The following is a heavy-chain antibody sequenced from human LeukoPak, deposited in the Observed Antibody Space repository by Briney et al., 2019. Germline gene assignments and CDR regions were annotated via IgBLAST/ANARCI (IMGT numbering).Heavy chain of an antibody. CDR3: ARHYEYGDYVPDY. D-gene: IGHD4-17*01. V-gene: IGHV4-59*08. CDR2: IYYSGST. CDR1: GGSISSYY. Sequence: SETLSLTCTVSGGSISSYYWSWIRQPPGKGLEWIGYIYYSGSTNYNPSLKSRVTISVDTSKNQFSLKLSSVTAADTAVYYCARHYEYGDYVPDYWGQGTLVTVSS. J-gene: IGHJ4*02.